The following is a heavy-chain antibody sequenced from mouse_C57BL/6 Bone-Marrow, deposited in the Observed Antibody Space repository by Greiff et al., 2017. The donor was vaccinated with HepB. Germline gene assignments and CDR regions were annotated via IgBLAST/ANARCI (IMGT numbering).Heavy chain of an antibody. D-gene: IGHD4-1*01. CDR2: IRLKSDNYAT. CDR1: GFTFSNYW. V-gene: IGHV6-3*01. Sequence: EVKVVESGGGLVQPGGSMKLSCVASGFTFSNYWMNWVRQSPEKGLEWVAQIRLKSDNYATHYAESVKGRFTISRDDSKSSVYLQMNNLRAEDTGIYYCTGALGRGYWGQGTTLTVSS. J-gene: IGHJ2*01. CDR3: TGALGRGY.